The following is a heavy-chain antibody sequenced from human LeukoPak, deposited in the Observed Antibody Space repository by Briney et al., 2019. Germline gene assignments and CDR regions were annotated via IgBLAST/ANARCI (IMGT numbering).Heavy chain of an antibody. J-gene: IGHJ3*02. CDR2: IYSGGST. V-gene: IGHV3-53*01. CDR3: ARASSLWFAFDI. CDR1: GFTVSSNY. Sequence: GGSLRLSCAASGFTVSSNYMSWVRQAPRKGLEWVSAIYSGGSTYYADSVKGRFTISRDNSKNTLYLQMNSLRAEDTTVYYCARASSLWFAFDIWGQGTMVTVSS. D-gene: IGHD3-10*01.